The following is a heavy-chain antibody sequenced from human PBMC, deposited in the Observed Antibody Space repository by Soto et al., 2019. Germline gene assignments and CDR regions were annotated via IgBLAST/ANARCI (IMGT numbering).Heavy chain of an antibody. CDR2: IYHSGST. Sequence: QLQLQESGSGLVKPSQTLSLTCAVSGGSISSGGYSWSWIRQPPGKGLEWIGYIYHSGSTYYNPPLKSRVTISVDRSKYQFSLKLSSVTAADTAVYYCARAAPTIVVVPAAMSENNWYFDLWGRGTLVTVSS. CDR3: ARAAPTIVVVPAAMSENNWYFDL. V-gene: IGHV4-30-2*01. D-gene: IGHD2-2*01. CDR1: GGSISSGGYS. J-gene: IGHJ2*01.